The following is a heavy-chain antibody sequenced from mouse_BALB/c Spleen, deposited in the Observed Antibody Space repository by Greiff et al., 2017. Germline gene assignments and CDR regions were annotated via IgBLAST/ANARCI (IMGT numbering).Heavy chain of an antibody. D-gene: IGHD1-1*01. Sequence: VQLQQSGPELVKPGASVKISCKTSGYTFTDYNMHWVKQSHGKSLEWIGYIYPYNGGTGYNQKFKSKATLTVDNSSSTAYMELRSLTSEDSAVYYCARENGSPFDYWGQGTTLTVSS. CDR3: ARENGSPFDY. J-gene: IGHJ2*01. CDR2: IYPYNGGT. CDR1: GYTFTDYN. V-gene: IGHV1S29*02.